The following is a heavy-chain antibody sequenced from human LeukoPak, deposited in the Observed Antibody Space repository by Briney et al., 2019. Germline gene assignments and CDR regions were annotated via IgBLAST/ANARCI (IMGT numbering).Heavy chain of an antibody. V-gene: IGHV3-23*01. CDR1: VFTFSSYS. CDR3: ITGRGRDSSGYYPL. Sequence: GGSLRLSCAASVFTFSSYSMNWVRQAPWKGLEWVSSLSDSGANTYYADSVKGRFTISRDNSKNTLYLQMNSLRAEDTAVYYCITGRGRDSSGYYPLWGQGTLVTVSS. J-gene: IGHJ4*02. D-gene: IGHD3-22*01. CDR2: LSDSGANT.